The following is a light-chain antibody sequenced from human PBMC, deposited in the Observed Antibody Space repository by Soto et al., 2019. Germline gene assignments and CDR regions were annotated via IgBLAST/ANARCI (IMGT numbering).Light chain of an antibody. CDR3: PSYTSSRTVV. CDR2: DVS. V-gene: IGLV2-14*03. CDR1: SSDIGTYNY. Sequence: QSALAQPASVSGSPGQSITISCTGTSSDIGTYNYVSWYQQHAGKVPKLMIYDVSNRPSGVSDRFSGSKSGNTASLTISGLQAEDEADYYCPSYTSSRTVVFGGGTKLTVL. J-gene: IGLJ2*01.